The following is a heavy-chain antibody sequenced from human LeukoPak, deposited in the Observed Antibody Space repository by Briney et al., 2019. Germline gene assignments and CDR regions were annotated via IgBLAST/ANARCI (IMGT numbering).Heavy chain of an antibody. D-gene: IGHD1-26*01. CDR1: GGSISSYY. CDR3: ARGWVGAKGCDY. J-gene: IGHJ4*02. CDR2: IYYSGST. Sequence: PSETLSLTCTVSGGSISSYYWSWIRQPPGKGLEWIGYIYYSGSTNYNPSLKSRVTISVDTSKNQFSLKLSSVTAADTAVYYCARGWVGAKGCDYWGQGTLVTVSS. V-gene: IGHV4-59*12.